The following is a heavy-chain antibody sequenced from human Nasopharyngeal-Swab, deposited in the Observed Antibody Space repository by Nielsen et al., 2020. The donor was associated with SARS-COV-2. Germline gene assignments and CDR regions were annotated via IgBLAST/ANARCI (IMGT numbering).Heavy chain of an antibody. V-gene: IGHV3-15*01. CDR2: IKSKTDGGTT. CDR3: TTDRAGPYYYYGMDV. D-gene: IGHD6-19*01. Sequence: SCAASGFTFSNAWMSWVRQAPGKGLEWVGRIKSKTDGGTTDYAAPVKGRFTISRDDSKNTLYLQMNSLKTEDTAVYYCTTDRAGPYYYYGMDVWGQGTTVTVSS. J-gene: IGHJ6*02. CDR1: GFTFSNAW.